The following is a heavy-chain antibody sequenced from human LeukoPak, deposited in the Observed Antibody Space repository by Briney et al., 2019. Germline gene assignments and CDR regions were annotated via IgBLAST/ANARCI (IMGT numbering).Heavy chain of an antibody. D-gene: IGHD3-3*01. V-gene: IGHV3-48*03. Sequence: PGGSLRLSCAASGFTFSSYEMNWVRQAPGKGLEWVSYISSSGSTIYYADSVKGRFTISRDNAKNSLYLQMNSLRAEDTAVYYCARVGSTVLRFLEWLLPDYWGQGTLVTVSS. CDR1: GFTFSSYE. CDR3: ARVGSTVLRFLEWLLPDY. CDR2: ISSSGSTI. J-gene: IGHJ4*02.